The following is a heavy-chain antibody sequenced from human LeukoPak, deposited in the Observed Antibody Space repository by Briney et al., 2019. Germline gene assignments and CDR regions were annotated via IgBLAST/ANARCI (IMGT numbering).Heavy chain of an antibody. V-gene: IGHV3-23*01. CDR1: GFIFSNYI. CDR3: AKDPPHSDRRIYSEDS. Sequence: GGSLRLSCAASGFIFSNYIMNWVRQAPGKGLEWVSVITYDGGNKYYADSVKGRFTISRDNSKNTLYLQMDSLRAEDKAVYYCAKDPPHSDRRIYSEDSWGQGTLVTVSS. D-gene: IGHD1-26*01. CDR2: ITYDGGNK. J-gene: IGHJ4*02.